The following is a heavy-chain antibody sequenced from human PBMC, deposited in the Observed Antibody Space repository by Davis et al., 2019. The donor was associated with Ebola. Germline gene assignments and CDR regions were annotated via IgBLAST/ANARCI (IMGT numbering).Heavy chain of an antibody. V-gene: IGHV1-69*13. CDR1: GGTFSSYA. Sequence: SVKVSCKASGGTFSSYAISWVRQAPGQGLEWMGGIIPIFGTANYAQKFQGRVTITADESTSTAYMELRSLRSDDTAVYYCARDPGRGSYSDFDYWGQGTLVTVSS. CDR3: ARDPGRGSYSDFDY. J-gene: IGHJ4*02. D-gene: IGHD1-26*01. CDR2: IIPIFGTA.